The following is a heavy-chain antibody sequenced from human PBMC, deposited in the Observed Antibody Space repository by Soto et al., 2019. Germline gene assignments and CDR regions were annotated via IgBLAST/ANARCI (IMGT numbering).Heavy chain of an antibody. Sequence: GASVKVSCKASGYTFTSYGISWVRQAPGQGLEWMGWISAYNGNTNYAQKLQGRVTMTTDTSTSTAYMELRSLRSDDTAVYYCASHPPGGDGYEAYYCYGMDVWGQGTTVTVSS. J-gene: IGHJ6*02. CDR3: ASHPPGGDGYEAYYCYGMDV. D-gene: IGHD5-12*01. CDR2: ISAYNGNT. V-gene: IGHV1-18*01. CDR1: GYTFTSYG.